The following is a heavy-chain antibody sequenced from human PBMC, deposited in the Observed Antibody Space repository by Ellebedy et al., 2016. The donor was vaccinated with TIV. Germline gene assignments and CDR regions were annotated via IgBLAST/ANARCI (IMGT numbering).Heavy chain of an antibody. D-gene: IGHD3-10*01. CDR3: ARDRGTMVRGVISNY. CDR2: ISYDGSNK. J-gene: IGHJ4*02. CDR1: GFTFSSYA. V-gene: IGHV3-30-3*01. Sequence: GESLKISXAASGFTFSSYAMHWVRQAPGKGLEWVAVISYDGSNKYYADSVKGRFTISRDNSKNTLYLQMNSLRAEDTAVYYCARDRGTMVRGVISNYWGQGTLVTVSS.